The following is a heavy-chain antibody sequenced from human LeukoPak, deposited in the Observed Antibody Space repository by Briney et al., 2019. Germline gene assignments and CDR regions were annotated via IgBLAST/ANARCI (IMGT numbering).Heavy chain of an antibody. Sequence: SETLSLTCAVYGGSFSGYYWSWIRQPPGKGLERIGEINYSGSTNYNPSLKSRVTISVDTYKNQFSLKLSSVTAAATAVYYCAGGPRKICGGGNCYSDYRGEGALVTVSS. J-gene: IGHJ4*02. CDR3: AGGPRKICGGGNCYSDY. V-gene: IGHV4-34*01. CDR2: INYSGST. CDR1: GGSFSGYY. D-gene: IGHD2-15*01.